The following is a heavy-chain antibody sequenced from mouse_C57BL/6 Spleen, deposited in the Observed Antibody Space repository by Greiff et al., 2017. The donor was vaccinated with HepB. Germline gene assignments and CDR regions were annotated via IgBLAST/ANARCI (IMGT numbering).Heavy chain of an antibody. Sequence: VQLQQSGAELVKPGASVKLSCTASGFNIKDYYMHWVKQRNEQSLEWIGRIDPEDGETKYTQKFQGKATITADTSSNTAYLQLSSLTSEDTAVYYTSRRDDYDRCAFWDQGTLVTVSA. CDR3: SRRDDYDRCAF. V-gene: IGHV14-2*01. D-gene: IGHD2-4*01. J-gene: IGHJ3*01. CDR2: IDPEDGET. CDR1: GFNIKDYY.